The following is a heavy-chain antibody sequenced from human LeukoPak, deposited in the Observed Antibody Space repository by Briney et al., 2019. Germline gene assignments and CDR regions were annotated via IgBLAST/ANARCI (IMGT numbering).Heavy chain of an antibody. CDR2: INHSGST. CDR1: GGSFSGYY. V-gene: IGHV4-34*01. CDR3: ARLGLTGDFDY. J-gene: IGHJ4*02. D-gene: IGHD3-9*01. Sequence: PSETLSLTCAVYGGSFSGYYWSWIRQPPGKGLEWIGEINHSGSTNYNPSLKSQVTISVDTSKNQFSLKLSSVIAADTAVYYCARLGLTGDFDYWGQGTLVTVSS.